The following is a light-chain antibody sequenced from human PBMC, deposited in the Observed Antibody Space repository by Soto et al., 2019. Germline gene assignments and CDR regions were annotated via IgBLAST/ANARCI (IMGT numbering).Light chain of an antibody. CDR2: AAS. J-gene: IGKJ4*01. CDR3: QHGYSTPLT. CDR1: ETISTF. Sequence: DIQLTQSPSSLSASVGDRVTMTCRASETISTFLNWYQHKPGKAPNLLIYAASTLQSGVPSRFSGSGSGTDFTLTISSLQPEDFATYFCQHGYSTPLTFGGGTKVDIK. V-gene: IGKV1-39*01.